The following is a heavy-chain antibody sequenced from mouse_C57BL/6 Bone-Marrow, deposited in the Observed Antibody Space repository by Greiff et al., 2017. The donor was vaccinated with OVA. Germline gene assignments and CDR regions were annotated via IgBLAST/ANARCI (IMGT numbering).Heavy chain of an antibody. V-gene: IGHV1-52*01. D-gene: IGHD1-1*01. J-gene: IGHJ1*03. CDR3: ARGDYYGSSYVGRGYFDV. CDR1: GYTFTSYW. Sequence: QVQLKESGAELVRPGSSVKLSCKASGYTFTSYWMHWVKQRPIQGLEWIGNIDPSDSETHYNQKFKDKATLTVDKSSSTAYMQLSSLTSEDSAVYYCARGDYYGSSYVGRGYFDVWGTGTTVTVSS. CDR2: IDPSDSET.